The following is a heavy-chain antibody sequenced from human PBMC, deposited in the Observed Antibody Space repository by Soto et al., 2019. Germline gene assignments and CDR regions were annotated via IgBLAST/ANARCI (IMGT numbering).Heavy chain of an antibody. CDR3: ARSRRITIFGVPLNYGMDV. CDR1: GGSISSYY. V-gene: IGHV4-59*01. D-gene: IGHD3-3*01. Sequence: ASETLSLTCTVSGGSISSYYWSWIRQPPGKGLEWIGYIYYSGSTNYNPSPKSRVTISVDTSKNQFSLKLSSVTAADTAVYYCARSRRITIFGVPLNYGMDVWGQGTTVTVSS. J-gene: IGHJ6*02. CDR2: IYYSGST.